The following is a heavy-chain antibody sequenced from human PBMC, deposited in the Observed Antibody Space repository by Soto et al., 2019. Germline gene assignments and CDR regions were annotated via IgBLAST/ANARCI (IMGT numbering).Heavy chain of an antibody. D-gene: IGHD2-2*01. CDR3: AKVVVPAVSDYYYYMDV. Sequence: VQLVESGGGVVQPGRSLRLSCAASGFTFSSYGMHWVRQAPGKGLEWVSAISGSGGSTYYADSVKGRFTISRDNSKNTLYLQMNSLRAEDTAVYYCAKVVVPAVSDYYYYMDVWGKGTTVTVSS. CDR1: GFTFSSYG. CDR2: ISGSGGST. V-gene: IGHV3-23*04. J-gene: IGHJ6*03.